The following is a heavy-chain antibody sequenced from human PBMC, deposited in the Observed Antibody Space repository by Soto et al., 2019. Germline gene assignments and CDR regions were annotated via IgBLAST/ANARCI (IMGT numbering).Heavy chain of an antibody. CDR1: GYSFAGYW. J-gene: IGHJ6*01. V-gene: IGHV5-10-1*01. CDR3: ACRKGPDLLPGYYYDYGMDV. CDR2: IDQSDSQT. D-gene: IGHD3-9*01. Sequence: GESLKISCKGSGYSFAGYWITWVRQKPWKGLEWMGMIDQSDSQTYYSPSFRGHVTISATKSITTVFLQWSSLRATDTAMYYCACRKGPDLLPGYYYDYGMDVWGQGTMVTVSS.